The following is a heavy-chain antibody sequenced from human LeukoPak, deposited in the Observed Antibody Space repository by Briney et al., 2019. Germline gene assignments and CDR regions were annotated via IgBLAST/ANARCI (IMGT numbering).Heavy chain of an antibody. CDR2: RGSSLEPGTT. J-gene: IGHJ4*02. CDR3: TVGVGDH. V-gene: IGHV3-15*04. CDR1: GFTFGNVW. Sequence: GGSLRLSCTGSGFTFGNVWMIWFRQAPGKGVEGVGRRGSSLEPGTTAYDAPVKGRFTISRDDSQDTLFLQMNGMTAADTALYHRTVGVGDHWGQGTQVTVSS.